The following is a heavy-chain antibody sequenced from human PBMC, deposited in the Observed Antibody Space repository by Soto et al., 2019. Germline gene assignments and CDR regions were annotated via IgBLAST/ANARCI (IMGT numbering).Heavy chain of an antibody. V-gene: IGHV1-69*13. J-gene: IGHJ3*02. CDR2: IIPIFGTA. Sequence: AASVKVSCKASGGTFSSYAISWVRQAPGQGLEWMGGIIPIFGTANYAQKFQGRVTITADESTSTAYMELSSLRSEDTAVYYCARKVHSSSWYAFDIWGQGTMVTVSS. D-gene: IGHD6-13*01. CDR3: ARKVHSSSWYAFDI. CDR1: GGTFSSYA.